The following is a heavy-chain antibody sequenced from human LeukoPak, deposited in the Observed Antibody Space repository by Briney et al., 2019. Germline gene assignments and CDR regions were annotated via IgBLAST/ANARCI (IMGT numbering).Heavy chain of an antibody. D-gene: IGHD2-2*01. CDR3: ARGDIVVVPAAWYYFDY. CDR2: INPNSGGT. V-gene: IGHV1-2*02. J-gene: IGHJ4*02. CDR1: GYTFTSYY. Sequence: ASVKVSCKASGYTFTSYYMHWVRQAPGQGLEWMGWINPNSGGTNYAQKFQGRVTMTRDTSISTAYMELSRLRSDDTAVYYCARGDIVVVPAAWYYFDYWGQGTLVTVSS.